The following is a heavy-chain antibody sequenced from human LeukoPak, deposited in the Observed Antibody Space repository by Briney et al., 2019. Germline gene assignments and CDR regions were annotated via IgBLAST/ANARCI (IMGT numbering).Heavy chain of an antibody. D-gene: IGHD6-13*01. Sequence: PSETLSLTCTVSGGSISSYYWSWIRQPPGKGLEWIGEINHSGSTNYNPSLKSRVTISVDTSKNQFSLKLSSVTAADTAVYYCARGGTIAAAEGIWGQGTMVTVSS. CDR1: GGSISSYY. J-gene: IGHJ3*02. CDR3: ARGGTIAAAEGI. V-gene: IGHV4-34*01. CDR2: INHSGST.